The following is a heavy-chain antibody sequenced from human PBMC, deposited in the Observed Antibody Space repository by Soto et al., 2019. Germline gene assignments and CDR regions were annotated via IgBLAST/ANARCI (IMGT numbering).Heavy chain of an antibody. Sequence: QVQLVQSGAEVKKPGASVKVSCKASGYTFTSYGISWVRQAPGQGLEWMGWISAYNGNTNYAQKLQGRVTMTTDTSTSTGDMELRSLRSDDTAVYYCARALGWELPEDDAFDIWGQGTMVTVSS. J-gene: IGHJ3*02. V-gene: IGHV1-18*01. D-gene: IGHD1-26*01. CDR2: ISAYNGNT. CDR3: ARALGWELPEDDAFDI. CDR1: GYTFTSYG.